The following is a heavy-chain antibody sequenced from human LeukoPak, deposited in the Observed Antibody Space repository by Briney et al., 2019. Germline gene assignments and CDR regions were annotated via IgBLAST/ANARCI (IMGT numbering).Heavy chain of an antibody. V-gene: IGHV3-30-3*01. CDR3: ARGGGSGYYLRTWFDP. D-gene: IGHD3-22*01. CDR1: GFTFSSYA. J-gene: IGHJ5*02. Sequence: PGGSLRLSCAASGFTFSSYAMHWVRQAPGKGLEWVAVISYDGSNKYYADSVKGRFTISRDNSKNTLYLQMNSLRAEDTAVYYCARGGGSGYYLRTWFDPWGQGTLVTVSS. CDR2: ISYDGSNK.